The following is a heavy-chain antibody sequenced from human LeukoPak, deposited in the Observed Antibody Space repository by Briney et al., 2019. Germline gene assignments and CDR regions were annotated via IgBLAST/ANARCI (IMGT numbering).Heavy chain of an antibody. V-gene: IGHV3-20*04. CDR2: INWHGGST. CDR3: VRNAFSGFFA. J-gene: IGHJ5*02. CDR1: GFTFDDYG. D-gene: IGHD3-22*01. Sequence: PGGSLRLSCAASGFTFDDYGMSWVRQAPGKGLEWVSDINWHGGSTGYADSVRGRFTISRDNSKNTLYLQMNSLRVEDTAMYYCVRNAFSGFFAWGQGTLVTVSS.